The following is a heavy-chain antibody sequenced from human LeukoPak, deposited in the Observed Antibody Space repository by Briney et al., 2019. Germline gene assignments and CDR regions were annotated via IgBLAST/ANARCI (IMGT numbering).Heavy chain of an antibody. CDR3: ARGRSVVPAEFDY. J-gene: IGHJ4*02. D-gene: IGHD2-2*01. V-gene: IGHV4-39*07. CDR1: GGSISSSSYY. Sequence: SETLSLTCTVSGGSISSSSYYWGWIRQPPGKGLEWIGSIYYSGSTYYNPSLKSRVTISVDKSKNQFSLKLSSVTAADTAVYYCARGRSVVPAEFDYWGQGTLVTVSS. CDR2: IYYSGST.